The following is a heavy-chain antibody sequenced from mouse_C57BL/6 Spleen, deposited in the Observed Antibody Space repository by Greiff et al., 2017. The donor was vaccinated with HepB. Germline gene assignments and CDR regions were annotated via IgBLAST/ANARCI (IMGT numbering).Heavy chain of an antibody. J-gene: IGHJ3*01. V-gene: IGHV14-2*01. D-gene: IGHD2-1*01. Sequence: EVKLEESGAELVKPGASVKLSCTASGFNIKDYYMHWVKQRTEQGLEWIGRIDPEDGETKYAPKFQGKATITADTSSNTAYLQLSSLTSEDTAVYYCARDYGNSAWFAYWGQGTLVTVSA. CDR2: IDPEDGET. CDR1: GFNIKDYY. CDR3: ARDYGNSAWFAY.